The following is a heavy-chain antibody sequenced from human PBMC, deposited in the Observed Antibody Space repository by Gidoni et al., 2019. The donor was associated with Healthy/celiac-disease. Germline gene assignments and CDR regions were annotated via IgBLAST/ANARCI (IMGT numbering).Heavy chain of an antibody. CDR1: GFTFSSYA. V-gene: IGHV3-23*04. D-gene: IGHD2-2*01. CDR2: ISGSGGST. CDR3: AKMGGRYCSSTSCYENWFDP. Sequence: EVQLVESGGGLVQPGGSLRLSCAASGFTFSSYAMSWVRQAPGKGLEWVSAISGSGGSTYYADSVKGRFTISRDNSKNTLYLQMNSLRAEDTAVYYCAKMGGRYCSSTSCYENWFDPWGQGTLVTVSS. J-gene: IGHJ5*02.